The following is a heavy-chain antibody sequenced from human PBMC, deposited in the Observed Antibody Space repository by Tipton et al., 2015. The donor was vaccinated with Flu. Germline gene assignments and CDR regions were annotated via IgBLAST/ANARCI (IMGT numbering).Heavy chain of an antibody. CDR1: GGSFSGYY. D-gene: IGHD3-22*01. J-gene: IGHJ5*02. CDR3: ARGGGGYSP. Sequence: TLSLTCAVYGGSFSGYYWSWIRQPSGKGLEWIGEITHSGSTTYNPSLKSRVTVSLDKSKNQFSLKLTSVTAADTAVYYCARGGGGYSPWGQGTLVTVSS. CDR2: ITHSGST. V-gene: IGHV4-34*01.